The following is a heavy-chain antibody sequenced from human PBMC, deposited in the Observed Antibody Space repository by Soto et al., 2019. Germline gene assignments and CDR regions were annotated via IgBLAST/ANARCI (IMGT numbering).Heavy chain of an antibody. CDR1: GFTFSSYA. J-gene: IGHJ4*02. CDR3: AKERDNGADRYYFDY. CDR2: ICGGGDSI. D-gene: IGHD2-8*01. V-gene: IGHV3-23*01. Sequence: EVQLLESGGILVHPGGSLRLSCAASGFTFSSYAMTWVRQAPGKGLEWVSAICGGGDSIYYADSVKGRLTISRDQSKNTLYLQMHSLRAENTAVYFCAKERDNGADRYYFDYWGQGTLVTVSS.